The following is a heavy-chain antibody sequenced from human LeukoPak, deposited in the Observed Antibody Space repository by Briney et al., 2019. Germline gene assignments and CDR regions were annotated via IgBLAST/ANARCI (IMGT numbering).Heavy chain of an antibody. CDR1: GGSISSSSYY. V-gene: IGHV4-39*01. CDR3: ARQEYSSGERELWYFDL. CDR2: IHYSGST. D-gene: IGHD6-19*01. Sequence: KSSETLSLTCTVSGGSISSSSYYWGWVRQPPGKGLECIGNIHYSGSTYYNPSLESRVTISVDTSKNQFSLKLSSVTAADTAVYYCARQEYSSGERELWYFDLWGRGTLVTVFS. J-gene: IGHJ2*01.